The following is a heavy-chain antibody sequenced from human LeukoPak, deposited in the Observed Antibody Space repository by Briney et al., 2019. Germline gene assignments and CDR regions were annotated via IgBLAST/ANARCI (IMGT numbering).Heavy chain of an antibody. D-gene: IGHD4-17*01. CDR1: GYKFNTYD. J-gene: IGHJ5*02. CDR3: ARVTTVTRSPWSWGPKKIGQEVNWFDP. CDR2: VSGNNGNR. Sequence: ASVKVSCKASGYKFNTYDITWVRQAPGQGLDWMGWVSGNNGNRKYALKFQGRVTMTTDTSTSTANMELRSLRSDDTAVYYCARVTTVTRSPWSWGPKKIGQEVNWFDPWGQETLVIVSS. V-gene: IGHV1-18*01.